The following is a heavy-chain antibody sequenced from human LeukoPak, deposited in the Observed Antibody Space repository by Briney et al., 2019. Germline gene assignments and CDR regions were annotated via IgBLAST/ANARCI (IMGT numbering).Heavy chain of an antibody. CDR1: GYTFTGYY. D-gene: IGHD3-10*01. Sequence: GASVKVSCKASGYTFTGYYMHWVRQAPGQGLEWMGWINPNSGGTNYAQKFQGWVTMTGDTSISTAYMELSRLRSDDTAVYYCARGGTMVRGVKGYYYGMDVWGKGTTVTVSS. CDR3: ARGGTMVRGVKGYYYGMDV. J-gene: IGHJ6*04. V-gene: IGHV1-2*04. CDR2: INPNSGGT.